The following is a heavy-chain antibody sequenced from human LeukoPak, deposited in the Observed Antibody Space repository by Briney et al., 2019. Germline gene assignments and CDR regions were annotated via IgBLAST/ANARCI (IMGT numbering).Heavy chain of an antibody. Sequence: ASVKVSCKASGYTFTSYGISWVRQAPGQGLEWMGWISAYNGNTNYAQKLQGRVTMTTDTSTSTAYMELRSLRSDDTAVYYCARDKAVTTELTQYFHHWGQGTLVTVSS. CDR3: ARDKAVTTELTQYFHH. CDR1: GYTFTSYG. CDR2: ISAYNGNT. V-gene: IGHV1-18*01. J-gene: IGHJ1*01. D-gene: IGHD4-11*01.